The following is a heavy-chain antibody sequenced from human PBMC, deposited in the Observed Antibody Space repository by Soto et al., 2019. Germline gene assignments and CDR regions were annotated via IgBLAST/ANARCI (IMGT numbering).Heavy chain of an antibody. CDR3: TSNYDFWSGFYDFDY. CDR1: GLTFGDYV. D-gene: IGHD3-3*01. V-gene: IGHV3-49*03. CDR2: IRSKTNGGTT. J-gene: IGHJ4*02. Sequence: GGSLRLSCTASGLTFGDYVMSWFRQAPGKGLEWVGFIRSKTNGGTTGYAASVKGRFTLSRDDSNSIAYLQMNSLKTEDTAVYYCTSNYDFWSGFYDFDYWGQGTLVTVSS.